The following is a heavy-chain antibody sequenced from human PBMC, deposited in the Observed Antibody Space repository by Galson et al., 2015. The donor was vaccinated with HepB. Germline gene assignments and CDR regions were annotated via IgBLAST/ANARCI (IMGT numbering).Heavy chain of an antibody. Sequence: SETLSLTCIVSGGSISRSSYYWAWIRQPPGKGLGWIGSIYYSGSSYYNPSLRSRVTISVDTSKNQFSVKLSSVTAADTAVYYCVAFYYGSGEINYWGQGILVTVSS. V-gene: IGHV4-39*01. J-gene: IGHJ4*02. CDR2: IYYSGSS. CDR3: VAFYYGSGEINY. CDR1: GGSISRSSYY. D-gene: IGHD3-10*01.